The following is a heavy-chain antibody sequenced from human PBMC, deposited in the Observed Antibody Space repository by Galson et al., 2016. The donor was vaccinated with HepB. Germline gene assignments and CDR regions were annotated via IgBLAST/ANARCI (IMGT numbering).Heavy chain of an antibody. V-gene: IGHV6-1*01. CDR2: TFYRSKWYN. CDR3: ASVSGGSWLFDS. Sequence: CAISGDSVSSNNVAWNWIRQSPSRGLEWLGRTFYRSKWYNDYAESVKSRININAETSKNQFSLQLNSVTPEDTAVYYCASVSGGSWLFDSWGQGTLVTVSS. J-gene: IGHJ4*02. CDR1: GDSVSSNNVA. D-gene: IGHD2/OR15-2a*01.